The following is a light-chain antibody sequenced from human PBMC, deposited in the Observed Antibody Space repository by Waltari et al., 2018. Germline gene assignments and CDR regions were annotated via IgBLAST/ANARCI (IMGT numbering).Light chain of an antibody. J-gene: IGLJ2*01. CDR1: NSDVGHYNL. CDR2: EVN. Sequence: QSALTQPASVSGSPGQSITIYCNGSNSDVGHYNLVSWYQQHTGKAPKLLLYEVNQRPSVVSSRFSGSKSGFTLSLTISVLQAYHEADFYCCSYAGSTTWLFGGGTRLTVL. V-gene: IGLV2-23*02. CDR3: CSYAGSTTWL.